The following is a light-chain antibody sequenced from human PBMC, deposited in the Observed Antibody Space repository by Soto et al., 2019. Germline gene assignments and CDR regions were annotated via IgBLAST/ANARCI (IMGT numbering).Light chain of an antibody. V-gene: IGKV1-39*01. CDR3: QQSYSTRYT. Sequence: DIQMTQSPSSLSVSVGDRVTITWRASQSISSYLNWYQQKPGKAPKLLIYASSNLQSGVPSRFSGSGSGTDFTLTISSLQPEDFATYYCQQSYSTRYTFGQGTKLEIK. CDR2: ASS. CDR1: QSISSY. J-gene: IGKJ2*01.